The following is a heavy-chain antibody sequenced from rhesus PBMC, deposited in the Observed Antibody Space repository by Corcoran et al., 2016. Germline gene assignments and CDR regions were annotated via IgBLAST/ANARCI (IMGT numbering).Heavy chain of an antibody. CDR3: ARHSAAADFDY. CDR1: GFTFSDHY. CDR2: ISIGSGSTT. Sequence: EVQLVESGGGLVQPGGSLRLSCAASGFTFSDHYMDWVRQAPGKGLEWVSSISIGSGSTTLYPDSVKGRLTISGDNAKNPVYRQMNSLRAEDTAVYYCARHSAAADFDYWGQGVLVTVSS. J-gene: IGHJ4*01. D-gene: IGHD6-31*01. V-gene: IGHV3-110*02.